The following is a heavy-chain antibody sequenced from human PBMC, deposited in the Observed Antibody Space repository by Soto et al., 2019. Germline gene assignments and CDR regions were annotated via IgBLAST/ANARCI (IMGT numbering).Heavy chain of an antibody. J-gene: IGHJ3*01. V-gene: IGHV3-33*03. D-gene: IGHD1-26*01. CDR1: GFSFSSYG. Sequence: GGSLRLSSAASGFSFSSYGMHWVRQAPGKGLDWVAVIWYDGSNKYYAESVKGRFTISRDNSKNTLYVQMNSLTVEDTAVYYCARAQYTGGYFDACDVWGQGTMVTVSS. CDR2: IWYDGSNK. CDR3: ARAQYTGGYFDACDV.